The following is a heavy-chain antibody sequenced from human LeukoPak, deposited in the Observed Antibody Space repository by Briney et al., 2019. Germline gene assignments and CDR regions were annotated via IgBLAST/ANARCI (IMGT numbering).Heavy chain of an antibody. CDR2: SNPNSGGT. CDR1: GYTFTGYY. Sequence: ASVKVSCKASGYTFTGYYIHWVRQAPGQGLEWMGWSNPNSGGTNYAQSFQGRVTMTTDTSISTAYMELSGLRSDDTAVYYCARRHCTITSCYLDFWGQGTLVTVSS. D-gene: IGHD2-2*01. J-gene: IGHJ4*02. CDR3: ARRHCTITSCYLDF. V-gene: IGHV1-2*02.